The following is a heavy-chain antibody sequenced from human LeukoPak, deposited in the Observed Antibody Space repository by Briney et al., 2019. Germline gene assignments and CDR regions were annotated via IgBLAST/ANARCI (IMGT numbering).Heavy chain of an antibody. J-gene: IGHJ3*02. CDR1: GYTFTSYY. V-gene: IGHV1-46*01. Sequence: GASVKVSCKASGYTFTSYYMHWVRQAPGQGLEWMGIINPSGGSTSYAQKFQGRVTMTRDMSTSTVYMELSSLRSEDTAVYYCARDRDYYDSSGYTIDAFDIWGQGTMVTVSS. CDR3: ARDRDYYDSSGYTIDAFDI. CDR2: INPSGGST. D-gene: IGHD3-22*01.